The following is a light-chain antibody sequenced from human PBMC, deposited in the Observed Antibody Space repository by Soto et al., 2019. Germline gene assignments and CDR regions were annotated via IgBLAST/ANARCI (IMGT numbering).Light chain of an antibody. V-gene: IGKV1-6*01. Sequence: AIKMNQSPSSLSASVGDRVNITCRARQGIRNYLAWYQQRPGAAPKLLIFASSNLQTGVPSRFRGSGSGTDFTLTISSLLPDDLATYYCLQDYTSPRTFGQGTKVEI. CDR3: LQDYTSPRT. CDR1: QGIRNY. J-gene: IGKJ1*01. CDR2: ASS.